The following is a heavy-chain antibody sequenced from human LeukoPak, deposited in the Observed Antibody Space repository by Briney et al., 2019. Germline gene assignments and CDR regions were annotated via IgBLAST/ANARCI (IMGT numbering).Heavy chain of an antibody. CDR2: INPNRGGT. D-gene: IGHD5-18*01. Sequence: ASVKVSCKASGYPFTDYYMHWVRQAPGQGLEWMGWINPNRGGTDYAQKFQGRVTMTRDTSISTAYMELSRLRYGDTAVYYCASGYRFRNWGQGTLVTVSS. J-gene: IGHJ4*02. V-gene: IGHV1-2*02. CDR3: ASGYRFRN. CDR1: GYPFTDYY.